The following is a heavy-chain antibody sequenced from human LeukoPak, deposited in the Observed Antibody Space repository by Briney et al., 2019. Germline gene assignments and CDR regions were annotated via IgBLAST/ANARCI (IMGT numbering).Heavy chain of an antibody. CDR1: GFTFSSYA. CDR3: AREGGIQLWSFFDY. D-gene: IGHD5-18*01. V-gene: IGHV3-30*14. CDR2: ISYDGSNK. J-gene: IGHJ4*02. Sequence: PGGSLRLSCAASGFTFSSYAMHWVRQAPGKGLEWVAVISYDGSNKYYADSVKGRFTISRDNSKNTLYLQMNSLRAEDTAVYYCAREGGIQLWSFFDYWGQGTLVTVSS.